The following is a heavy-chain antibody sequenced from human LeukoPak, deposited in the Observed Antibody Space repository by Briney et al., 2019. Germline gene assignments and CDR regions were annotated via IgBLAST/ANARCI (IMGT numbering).Heavy chain of an antibody. J-gene: IGHJ5*02. CDR1: GGSISNSSYY. Sequence: SETLSLTCTVSGGSISNSSYYWGWIRQPPGKGLEWIGEINHSGSTNYNPSLESRVTISVDTSKNQFSLKLSSVTAADTAVYYCARRGQWLVRSNWFDPWGQGTLVTVSS. V-gene: IGHV4-39*07. D-gene: IGHD6-19*01. CDR3: ARRGQWLVRSNWFDP. CDR2: INHSGST.